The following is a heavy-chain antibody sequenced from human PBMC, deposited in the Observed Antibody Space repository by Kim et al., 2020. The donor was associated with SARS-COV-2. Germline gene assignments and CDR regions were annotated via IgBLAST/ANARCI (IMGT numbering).Heavy chain of an antibody. CDR1: GVSV. Sequence: GGSLRLSCVTSGVSVIHWVRQAPRKGLGWVAAMSFSRVSKYFADFVKGRVTISRANSRNTVWLQLNNVRDEDSAMYYCATEWGTSGRCGYFDYWSQGTLVTVPS. V-gene: IGHV3-30*04. CDR2: MSFSRVSK. CDR3: ATEWGTSGRCGYFDY. D-gene: IGHD6-19*01. J-gene: IGHJ4*02.